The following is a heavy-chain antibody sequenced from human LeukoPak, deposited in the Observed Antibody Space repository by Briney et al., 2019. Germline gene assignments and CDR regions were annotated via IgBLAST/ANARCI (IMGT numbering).Heavy chain of an antibody. CDR3: ARRYSGSYLGRFDY. J-gene: IGHJ4*02. D-gene: IGHD1-26*01. V-gene: IGHV4-39*07. Sequence: SETLSLTCTVSGGSISSSSYYWGWIRQPPGKGLEWIGSIYYSGSTYYNPSLKSRVTISVDTSKNQFSLKLSSVTAADTAVYYCARRYSGSYLGRFDYWGQGTLVTVSS. CDR2: IYYSGST. CDR1: GGSISSSSYY.